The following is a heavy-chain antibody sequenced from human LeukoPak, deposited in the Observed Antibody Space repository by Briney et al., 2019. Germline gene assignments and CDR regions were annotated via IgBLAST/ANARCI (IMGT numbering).Heavy chain of an antibody. Sequence: PSETLSLTCTVSGGSISSHYWSWIRQPPGKGLEWIGYIYYSGSTNYNPSLKSRVTISVGTSKNQFSLKLSSVTAADTAVYYCAREVTLNWFDPWGQGTLVTVSS. J-gene: IGHJ5*02. CDR2: IYYSGST. CDR1: GGSISSHY. D-gene: IGHD4-11*01. V-gene: IGHV4-59*11. CDR3: AREVTLNWFDP.